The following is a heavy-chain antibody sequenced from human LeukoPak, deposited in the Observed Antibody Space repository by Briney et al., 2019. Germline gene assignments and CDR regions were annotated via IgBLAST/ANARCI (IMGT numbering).Heavy chain of an antibody. Sequence: GGSLRLSCAASGFTFSGYGMHWVRQAPGKGLEWVAVIWYDGSNKYYADSVKGRFTISRDNSKNTLYLQMNSLRAEDTAVYYCARGVYYDSSGSFDFDYWGQGTLVTVSS. J-gene: IGHJ4*02. CDR2: IWYDGSNK. D-gene: IGHD3-22*01. V-gene: IGHV3-33*01. CDR1: GFTFSGYG. CDR3: ARGVYYDSSGSFDFDY.